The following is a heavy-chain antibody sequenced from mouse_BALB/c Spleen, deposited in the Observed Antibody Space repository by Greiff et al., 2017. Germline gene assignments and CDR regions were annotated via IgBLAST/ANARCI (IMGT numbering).Heavy chain of an antibody. D-gene: IGHD4-1*01. CDR2: ISSGSSTI. Sequence: EVQLVESGGGLVQPGGSRKLSCAASGFTFSSFGMHWVRQAPEKGLEWVAYISSGSSTIYYADTVKGRFTISRDNPKNTLFLQMTSLRSEDTAMYYCASWDGAYWGQGTLVTVSA. J-gene: IGHJ3*01. CDR3: ASWDGAY. V-gene: IGHV5-17*02. CDR1: GFTFSSFG.